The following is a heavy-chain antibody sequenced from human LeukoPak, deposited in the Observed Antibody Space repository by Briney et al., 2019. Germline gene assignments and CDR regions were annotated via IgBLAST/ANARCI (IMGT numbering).Heavy chain of an antibody. J-gene: IGHJ4*02. D-gene: IGHD3-3*01. Sequence: SETLSLTSAVSRYSISIAYYWGWIRQPPGKGLEWIGRIFRGGSTSYNPSLMSRLTMSMDTSKNQFSLQLTSVTAADTAVYYCARYDSRGSGSTQLEYWGQGILVTISS. CDR2: IFRGGST. CDR3: ARYDSRGSGSTQLEY. CDR1: RYSISIAYY. V-gene: IGHV4-38-2*01.